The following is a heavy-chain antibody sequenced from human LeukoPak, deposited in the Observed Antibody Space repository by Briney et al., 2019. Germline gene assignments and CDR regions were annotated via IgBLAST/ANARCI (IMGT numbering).Heavy chain of an antibody. J-gene: IGHJ6*02. V-gene: IGHV1-69*13. CDR2: FIPILGTA. Sequence: SVKVSCKASGYTFIDYYIHWVRQAPGQGLEWMGGFIPILGTARYAQKLQGRVTITADESTSTAYMELSSLRYEDTAVYYCARGLYCSSSTSCYDYGMDVWGQGTTVTVSS. CDR3: ARGLYCSSSTSCYDYGMDV. D-gene: IGHD2-2*01. CDR1: GYTFIDYY.